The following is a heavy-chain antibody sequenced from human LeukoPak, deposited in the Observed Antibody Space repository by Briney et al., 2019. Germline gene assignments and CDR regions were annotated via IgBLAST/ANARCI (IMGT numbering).Heavy chain of an antibody. J-gene: IGHJ3*02. D-gene: IGHD3-10*01. CDR1: GGTLSSYA. CDR3: ARDVPGDAFDI. Sequence: GASVKVPCKASGGTLSSYAISWVRQAPGQGLEWMGGIIPIFGTANYAQKFQGRVTITADESTSTAYMELSSLRSEDTAVYYCARDVPGDAFDIWGQGTMVTVSS. CDR2: IIPIFGTA. V-gene: IGHV1-69*13.